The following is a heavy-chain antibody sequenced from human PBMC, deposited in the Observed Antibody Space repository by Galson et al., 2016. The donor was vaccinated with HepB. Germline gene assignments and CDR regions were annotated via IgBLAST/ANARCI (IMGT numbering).Heavy chain of an antibody. V-gene: IGHV3-30*18. CDR1: GFTFSNYG. D-gene: IGHD1-26*01. CDR3: AKDGILGTTTQSKGMDV. CDR2: IPYDGSSQ. J-gene: IGHJ6*02. Sequence: SLRLSCAGSGFTFSNYGVHWVRQAPGKGLEWVAVIPYDGSSQYYADSVRGRFTISRDNSKNTLCLQMDSLRPEDTAVYYCAKDGILGTTTQSKGMDVWGQGTTVTVSS.